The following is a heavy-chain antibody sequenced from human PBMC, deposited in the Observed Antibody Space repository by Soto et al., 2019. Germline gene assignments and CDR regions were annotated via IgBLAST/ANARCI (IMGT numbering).Heavy chain of an antibody. Sequence: ASVKVSCKASGYTFTTYYMHWARQAHGQGLEWMGWISAYNGNTNYAQKLQGRVTMTTDTSTSTAYMELRSLRSDDTAVYYCARDGDIVAVPAPSRPYYYYMDVWGKGTTVTVSS. CDR1: GYTFTTYY. CDR2: ISAYNGNT. D-gene: IGHD2-2*01. V-gene: IGHV1-18*04. J-gene: IGHJ6*03. CDR3: ARDGDIVAVPAPSRPYYYYMDV.